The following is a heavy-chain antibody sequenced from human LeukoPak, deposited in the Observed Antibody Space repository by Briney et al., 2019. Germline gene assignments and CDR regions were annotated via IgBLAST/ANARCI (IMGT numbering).Heavy chain of an antibody. D-gene: IGHD2-15*01. CDR1: GASIRSGDYY. J-gene: IGHJ3*02. V-gene: IGHV4-30-4*01. CDR2: IYDSGST. CDR3: ARDCSGGSCYGAFDI. Sequence: SQTLSLTCTVSGASIRSGDYYWSWIRQPPGKGLEWIGYIYDSGSTYYNPSLKSRVTISVDTSENRFSLKLSSVTATDTAVYYCARDCSGGSCYGAFDIWGQGTMATVSS.